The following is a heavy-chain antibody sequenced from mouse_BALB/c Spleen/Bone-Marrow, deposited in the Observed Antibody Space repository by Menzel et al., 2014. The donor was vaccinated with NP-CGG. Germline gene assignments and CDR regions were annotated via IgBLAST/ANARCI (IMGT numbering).Heavy chain of an antibody. Sequence: EVKLMESGGDLVKPGGSLKLSCAASGFTFSTYGMSWVRQTPDKRLEWVATISSGGGYTYYPDSVKRRFTISRDNANNTLYLQMSSLKSEDTAMYYCTRQRNWDHYAMDYWGQGTSVTVSS. CDR2: ISSGGGYT. D-gene: IGHD4-1*01. J-gene: IGHJ4*01. CDR1: GFTFSTYG. V-gene: IGHV5-6*01. CDR3: TRQRNWDHYAMDY.